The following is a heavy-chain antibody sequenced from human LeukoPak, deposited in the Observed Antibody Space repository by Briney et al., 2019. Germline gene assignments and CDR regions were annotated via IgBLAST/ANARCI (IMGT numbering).Heavy chain of an antibody. J-gene: IGHJ6*02. CDR3: ARISLGAIWGYYYGMDV. V-gene: IGHV1-69*13. D-gene: IGHD1-26*01. CDR2: IIPIFGTA. Sequence: ASVKVSCKASGGTFSSYAISWVRQAPGQGLEWMGGIIPIFGTANYAQKFQGRVTITADESTSTAYMELSSLRSEDTAVFYCARISLGAIWGYYYGMDVWGQGTTVTVSS. CDR1: GGTFSSYA.